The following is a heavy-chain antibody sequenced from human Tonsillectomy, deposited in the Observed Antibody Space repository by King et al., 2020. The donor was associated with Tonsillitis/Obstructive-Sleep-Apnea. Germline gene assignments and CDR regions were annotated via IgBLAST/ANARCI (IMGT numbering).Heavy chain of an antibody. CDR3: ARRYTSAWYDWFDP. D-gene: IGHD6-19*01. Sequence: SSGGYYWSWIRQHPGRGLEWIGYINYSGSTYYNPSLKSRVTMSVDMSKNQFSLKLSSVTAAETAVYYCARRYTSAWYDWFDPWGQGTLVTVSS. CDR1: SSGGYY. V-gene: IGHV4-31*02. CDR2: INYSGST. J-gene: IGHJ5*02.